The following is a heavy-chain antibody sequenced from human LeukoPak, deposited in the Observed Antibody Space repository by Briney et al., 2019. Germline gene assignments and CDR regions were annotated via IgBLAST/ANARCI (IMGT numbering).Heavy chain of an antibody. Sequence: SETLSLTCTVSGGSISSYYRSWIRQPPGKGLEWIGYIYYSGSTNYNPSLKSRVTISVDTSKNQFSLKLSSVTAADTAVYYCARAKHYGSGYYYYYYMDVWGKGTTVTVSS. J-gene: IGHJ6*03. CDR2: IYYSGST. V-gene: IGHV4-59*01. CDR1: GGSISSYY. CDR3: ARAKHYGSGYYYYYYMDV. D-gene: IGHD3-10*01.